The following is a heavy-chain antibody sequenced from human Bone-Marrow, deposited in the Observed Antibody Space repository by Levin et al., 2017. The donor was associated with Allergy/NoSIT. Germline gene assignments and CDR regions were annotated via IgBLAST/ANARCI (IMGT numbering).Heavy chain of an antibody. D-gene: IGHD6-19*01. CDR1: GFTFSSYW. J-gene: IGHJ3*02. Sequence: GESLKISCAASGFTFSSYWMHWVRQAPGKGLVWVSRINSDGSSTSYADSVKGRFTISRDNAKNTLYLQMNSLRAEDTAVYYCARAKGQVDSSGDAFDIWGQGTMVTVSS. V-gene: IGHV3-74*01. CDR2: INSDGSST. CDR3: ARAKGQVDSSGDAFDI.